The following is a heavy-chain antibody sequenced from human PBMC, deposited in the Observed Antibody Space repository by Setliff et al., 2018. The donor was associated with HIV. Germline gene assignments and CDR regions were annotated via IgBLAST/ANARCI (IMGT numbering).Heavy chain of an antibody. CDR2: IYHSGST. CDR1: GGSISSDNW. V-gene: IGHV4-4*02. CDR3: ARWPPHRSSDYDQEYYFDY. Sequence: PSETLSLTCAVSGGSISSDNWWTWVRQPPGKGLEWIGEIYHSGSTYYNPSLKSRVTISVDTSKNQFSLKLSSVTAADTAVYYCARWPPHRSSDYDQEYYFDYWGQGTLVTVSS. J-gene: IGHJ4*02. D-gene: IGHD3-22*01.